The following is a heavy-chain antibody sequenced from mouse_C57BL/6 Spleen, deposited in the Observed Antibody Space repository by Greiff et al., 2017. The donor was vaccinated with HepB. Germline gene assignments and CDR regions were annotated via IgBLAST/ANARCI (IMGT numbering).Heavy chain of an antibody. Sequence: VQLQESGAELARPGASVKLSCKASGYTFTSYGISWVKQRTGQGLEWIGEIYPRSGNTYYNEKFKGKATLTADKSSSTAYMELRSLTSEDSAVYFCARSVDSSGYRSYFDYWGQGTTLTVSS. CDR3: ARSVDSSGYRSYFDY. J-gene: IGHJ2*01. CDR1: GYTFTSYG. CDR2: IYPRSGNT. D-gene: IGHD3-2*02. V-gene: IGHV1-81*01.